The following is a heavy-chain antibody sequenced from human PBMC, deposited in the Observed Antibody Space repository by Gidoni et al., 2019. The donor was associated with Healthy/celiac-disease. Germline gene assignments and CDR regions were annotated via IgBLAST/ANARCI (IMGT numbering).Heavy chain of an antibody. CDR3: AKDRGLNPRHIVVVTAYDY. CDR2: ISGSGGST. Sequence: EVQLLESGGGLVQPGGSLRLSCAASGFTFSSYAMSWVRQAPGKGLEWVSAISGSGGSTYYADSVKGRFTISRDNSKNTLYLQMNSLRAEDTAVYYCAKDRGLNPRHIVVVTAYDYWGQGTLVTVSS. V-gene: IGHV3-23*01. CDR1: GFTFSSYA. D-gene: IGHD2-21*02. J-gene: IGHJ4*02.